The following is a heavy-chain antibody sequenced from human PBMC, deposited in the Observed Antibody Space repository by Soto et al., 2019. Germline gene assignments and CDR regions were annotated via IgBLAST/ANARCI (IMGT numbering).Heavy chain of an antibody. J-gene: IGHJ5*01. CDR1: GFTFSTYA. V-gene: IGHV3-23*01. CDR3: TKDWQHDS. CDR2: INTSGGNT. Sequence: EVQLLESGGGLVQPGGSLRLSFAASGFTFSTYAMTWVRQAPGKGLECVSTINTSGGNTHYADPVKGRFSVSRDNSKNTLSLQMNSLRAEDTAVYYCTKDWQHDSWGQGTLVTVSS. D-gene: IGHD6-13*01.